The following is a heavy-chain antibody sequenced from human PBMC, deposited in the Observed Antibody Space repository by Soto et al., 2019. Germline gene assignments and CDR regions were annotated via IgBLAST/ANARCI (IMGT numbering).Heavy chain of an antibody. V-gene: IGHV4-34*01. D-gene: IGHD1-26*01. CDR2: INHSGST. Sequence: SETLSLTCAVYGGSFSGYYWSWIRQPPGKGLEWIGEINHSGSTNYNPSLKSRVTISVDTSKNQFSLKLSSVTAADTAVYYCARGLFVPWELAYYIDFSGQGTLVTVSS. J-gene: IGHJ4*02. CDR1: GGSFSGYY. CDR3: ARGLFVPWELAYYIDF.